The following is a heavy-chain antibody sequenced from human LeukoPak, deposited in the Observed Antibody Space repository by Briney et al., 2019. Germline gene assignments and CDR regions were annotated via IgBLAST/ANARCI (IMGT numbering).Heavy chain of an antibody. J-gene: IGHJ4*02. V-gene: IGHV3-30-3*01. CDR3: ARDLWGSYDN. D-gene: IGHD2-21*01. CDR1: GLTFSSYA. CDR2: ISYDGSNK. Sequence: GGSLRLSCAASGLTFSSYAMHWVRQAPGKGLEWVAVISYDGSNKYYADSVKGRFTISRDNSKNTLYLQMNSLRAEDTAVYYCARDLWGSYDNWGQGTLVTVSS.